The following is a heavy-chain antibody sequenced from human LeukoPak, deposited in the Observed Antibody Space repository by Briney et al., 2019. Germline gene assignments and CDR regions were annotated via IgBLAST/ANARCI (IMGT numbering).Heavy chain of an antibody. Sequence: GGSLRLSCGASGFTFSSYGMHWVRQGPGKGLEWVAFTRHDGSKKYHADSVKGRFTISRDNSRNTLYLQMNSLRAEDTAVYYCARDLATRQRTGLYDSWGQGALVTVSS. J-gene: IGHJ4*02. CDR2: TRHDGSKK. CDR3: ARDLATRQRTGLYDS. V-gene: IGHV3-30*02. D-gene: IGHD3-16*02. CDR1: GFTFSSYG.